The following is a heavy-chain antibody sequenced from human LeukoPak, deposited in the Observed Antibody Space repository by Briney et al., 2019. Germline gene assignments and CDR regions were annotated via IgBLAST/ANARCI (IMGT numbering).Heavy chain of an antibody. J-gene: IGHJ4*02. Sequence: GGSLRLSCAASGFTFSSYEMNWVRQAPGKGLEWVSYISSGSTIYDADSVKGRFTISRDNAKNSLYLQMNSLRAEDTAVYYCAKDGKAYCGGDCYPTDLFDYWGQGTLVTVSS. CDR2: ISSGSTI. D-gene: IGHD2-21*02. V-gene: IGHV3-48*03. CDR1: GFTFSSYE. CDR3: AKDGKAYCGGDCYPTDLFDY.